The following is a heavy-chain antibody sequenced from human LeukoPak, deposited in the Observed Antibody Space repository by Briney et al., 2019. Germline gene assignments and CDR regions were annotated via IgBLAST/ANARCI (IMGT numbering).Heavy chain of an antibody. CDR2: MNPNSGNT. J-gene: IGHJ3*02. Sequence: ASVKVSCKASGYTFTSYDINWVRQATGQGLEWMGWMNPNSGNTGYAQKFQGRVTMTRNTSISTAYMELSSLRSEDTAVYYCARATKKGYCSGGSCYRTAFDIWGQGTMVTVSS. D-gene: IGHD2-15*01. V-gene: IGHV1-8*01. CDR1: GYTFTSYD. CDR3: ARATKKGYCSGGSCYRTAFDI.